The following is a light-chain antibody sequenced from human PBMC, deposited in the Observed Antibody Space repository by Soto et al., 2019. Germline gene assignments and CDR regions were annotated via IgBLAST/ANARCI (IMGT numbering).Light chain of an antibody. J-gene: IGKJ1*01. CDR3: QQYSNAPLT. V-gene: IGKV3-20*01. Sequence: EIVLTHSPGTLSLSPGERATLSCRASVTVSDNYLAWYQQKAGQAPRLVIYDASSRATGIPDRFSASGSGTDFTLTISRLEPEDFAVYYCQQYSNAPLTFGQGTKVDIK. CDR2: DAS. CDR1: VTVSDNY.